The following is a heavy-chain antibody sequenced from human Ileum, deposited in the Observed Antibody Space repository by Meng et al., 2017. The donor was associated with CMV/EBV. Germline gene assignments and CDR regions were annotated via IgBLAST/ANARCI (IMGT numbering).Heavy chain of an antibody. CDR3: AKGGGMVVTPNVF. D-gene: IGHD4-23*01. J-gene: IGHJ4*02. CDR1: GFTFSSYA. V-gene: IGHV3-23*01. CDR2: ISGSGGST. Sequence: GESLKISCAASGFTFSSYAMSWVRQAPGKGLEGVSAISGSGGSTYYADSVKGRFTISRDNSKNTLYLQMNSLRAEDTAVYYCAKGGGMVVTPNVFWGQGTLVTVSS.